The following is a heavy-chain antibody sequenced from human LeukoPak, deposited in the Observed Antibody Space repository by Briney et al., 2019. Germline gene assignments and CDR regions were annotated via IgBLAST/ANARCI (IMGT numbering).Heavy chain of an antibody. CDR1: GDSISSYY. D-gene: IGHD6-13*01. J-gene: IGHJ4*02. CDR3: ASHSSSWYGFDY. Sequence: SETLSLTCTVSGDSISSYYWSWIRQPPGKGLDWIGYVYSSRSTNYNPSLKSRVTISADTSKNQFSLRLSSVTAADTAVYYCASHSSSWYGFDYWGQGTLVTVSS. CDR2: VYSSRST. V-gene: IGHV4-59*01.